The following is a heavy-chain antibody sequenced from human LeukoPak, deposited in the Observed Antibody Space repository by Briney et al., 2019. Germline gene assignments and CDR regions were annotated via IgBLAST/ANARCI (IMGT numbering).Heavy chain of an antibody. CDR2: IYYSGST. J-gene: IGHJ4*02. D-gene: IGHD4-11*01. CDR3: ANYYSNYGYFDD. V-gene: IGHV4-59*03. Sequence: KPSETLSLTCTVSGSSIRSFYWSWIRQPPGKGLEWIGYIYYSGSTNYNPSLKSRVTISVDTSKNQFSLKVSSVTAADTAVYYCANYYSNYGYFDDWGQGTLVTVSS. CDR1: GSSIRSFY.